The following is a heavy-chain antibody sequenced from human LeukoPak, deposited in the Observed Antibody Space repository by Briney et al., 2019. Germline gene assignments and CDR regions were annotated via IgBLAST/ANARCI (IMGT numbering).Heavy chain of an antibody. D-gene: IGHD3-22*01. CDR3: ARDVGTYYYDSSGYNWFDP. Sequence: PSETLSLTCTVSGGSISSGDYYWSWIRQPPGKGLEWIGYIYYSGSTYYNPSLKSRVTISVDTSKNQFSLKLSSVTAADTAVYYCARDVGTYYYDSSGYNWFDPWGQGTLVTVSS. CDR1: GGSISSGDYY. CDR2: IYYSGST. J-gene: IGHJ5*02. V-gene: IGHV4-30-4*01.